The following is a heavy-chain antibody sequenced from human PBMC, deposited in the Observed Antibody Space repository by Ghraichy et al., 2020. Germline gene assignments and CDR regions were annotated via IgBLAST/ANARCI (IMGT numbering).Heavy chain of an antibody. D-gene: IGHD6-19*01. J-gene: IGHJ4*02. CDR3: ARDHGGFVGAMSGPFDC. Sequence: GGSLRLSCAASGFTFSHYSMNWVRQAPGKGLEWVSFIRHNSDTIDYSDSVKSRFTISRDNAANSLYLQMDSLRAEDTAVDYCARDHGGFVGAMSGPFDCWGQGPLVTVCS. CDR1: GFTFSHYS. V-gene: IGHV3-48*01. CDR2: IRHNSDTI.